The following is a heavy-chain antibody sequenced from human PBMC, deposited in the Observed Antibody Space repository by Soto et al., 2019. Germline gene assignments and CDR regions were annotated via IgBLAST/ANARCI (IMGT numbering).Heavy chain of an antibody. CDR3: ADDGEWLTIIQYAIDG. D-gene: IGHD3-10*01. Sequence: SVKVSCKASGFTFTSSAVQWVRQARGQRLEWIGWIVVGSGNTNYAQKYQERVTITRDMSTSTAYMELSSLRSEDTAVYYCADDGEWLTIIQYAIDGWDQGTTVTVSS. J-gene: IGHJ6*02. CDR1: GFTFTSSA. CDR2: IVVGSGNT. V-gene: IGHV1-58*01.